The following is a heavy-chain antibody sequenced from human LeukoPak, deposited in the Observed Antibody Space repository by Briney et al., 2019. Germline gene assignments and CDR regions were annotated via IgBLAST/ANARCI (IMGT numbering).Heavy chain of an antibody. CDR3: AASLWFGIYPDY. D-gene: IGHD3-10*01. CDR2: FNHNWGA. Sequence: SETLSLTCAVYSGSFSGYYWTWFRQPPGKGLEWIGEFNHNWGAKYNPSLKSRVTISVDTSKNHLSLSLNSVTAADTAVYYCAASLWFGIYPDYWGQGSLVTVSS. CDR1: SGSFSGYY. J-gene: IGHJ4*02. V-gene: IGHV4-34*01.